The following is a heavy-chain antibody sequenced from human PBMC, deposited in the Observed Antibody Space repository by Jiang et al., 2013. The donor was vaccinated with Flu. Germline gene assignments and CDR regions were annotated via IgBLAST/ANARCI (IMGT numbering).Heavy chain of an antibody. V-gene: IGHV3-21*01. D-gene: IGHD6-19*01. J-gene: IGHJ6*01. Sequence: YYADSVKGRFTISRDNAKNSLYLQMNSLRAEDTAVYYCARDQLRQWLVPNYYYGMDVWGPRDHGHRLL. CDR3: ARDQLRQWLVPNYYYGMDV.